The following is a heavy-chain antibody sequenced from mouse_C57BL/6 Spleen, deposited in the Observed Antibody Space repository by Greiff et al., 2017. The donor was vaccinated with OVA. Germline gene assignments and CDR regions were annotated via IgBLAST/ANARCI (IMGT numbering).Heavy chain of an antibody. V-gene: IGHV1-82*01. Sequence: VQLQQSGPELVKPGASVKISCKASGYAFSSSWMNWVKQRPGKGLEWIGRIYPGDGDTNYNGKFKGKATLTADKSSSTAYMQLSSLTSEDSAVYFCARGGYGSSYFDVWGTGTTVTVSS. D-gene: IGHD1-1*01. CDR3: ARGGYGSSYFDV. CDR2: IYPGDGDT. J-gene: IGHJ1*03. CDR1: GYAFSSSW.